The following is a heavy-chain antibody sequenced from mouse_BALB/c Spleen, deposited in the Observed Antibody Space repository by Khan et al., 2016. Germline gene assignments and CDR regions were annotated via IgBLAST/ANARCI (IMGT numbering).Heavy chain of an antibody. CDR1: GHPFTTYW. Sequence: VQLQQPGAELVRPGASVKLSCKASGHPFTTYWMNWFKQRPEQGLEWIGRIDPYDSETHYDQKLKDKAILTVDKSSSTAFMQLSSLTSEDSAVYYWARGSKVFDYWGQGTTLTVSS. J-gene: IGHJ2*01. CDR2: IDPYDSET. CDR3: ARGSKVFDY. V-gene: IGHV1-52*01.